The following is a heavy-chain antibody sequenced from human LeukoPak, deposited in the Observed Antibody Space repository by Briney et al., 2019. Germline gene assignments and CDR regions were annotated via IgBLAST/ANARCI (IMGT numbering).Heavy chain of an antibody. J-gene: IGHJ3*02. CDR1: GFTFDDYA. CDR2: ISWNSGRI. V-gene: IGHV3-9*03. CDR3: AKAFYFASDYYAFDI. Sequence: GGSLRLSCAASGFTFDDYAMHWVRQPPGEGLEWVSGISWNSGRIGYADSVKGRFTISRDNAKNSLYLQMNSLRVEDMALYYCAKAFYFASDYYAFDIWGQGTIVTVSS. D-gene: IGHD3-10*01.